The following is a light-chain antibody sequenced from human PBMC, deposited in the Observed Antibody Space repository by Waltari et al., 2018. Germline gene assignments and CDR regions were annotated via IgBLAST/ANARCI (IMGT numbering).Light chain of an antibody. CDR3: QQFYNYPPT. CDR2: DAS. J-gene: IGKJ5*01. CDR1: QAISSS. V-gene: IGKV1D-13*01. Sequence: ATQLTQSPPSLSASAGDRVTTACRASQAISSSLVWYQQKPGKAPKRLIYDASTLENGVPSRFSGSGSGTDFTLTISSLQPEDFSTYHCQQFYNYPPTFGQGTRLEIK.